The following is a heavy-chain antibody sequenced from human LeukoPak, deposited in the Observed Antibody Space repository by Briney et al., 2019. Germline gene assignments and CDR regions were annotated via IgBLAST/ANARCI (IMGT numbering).Heavy chain of an antibody. J-gene: IGHJ5*02. CDR2: INHSGST. V-gene: IGHV4-34*01. Sequence: SETLSLTCAVYGGSFSGYYWSWIRQPPGKGLEWIGEINHSGSTKYNPYLKRRGTISVEKSKNHFSLMLRSGTTADKTVFYCWRNEGQQLARSWFDPWGQRALGTVSS. D-gene: IGHD6-13*01. CDR1: GGSFSGYY. CDR3: WRNEGQQLARSWFDP.